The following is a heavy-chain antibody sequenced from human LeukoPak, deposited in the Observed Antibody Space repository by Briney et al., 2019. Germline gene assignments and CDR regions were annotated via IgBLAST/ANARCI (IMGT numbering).Heavy chain of an antibody. CDR1: GYTFTGYY. CDR2: INPNSGCT. V-gene: IGHV1-2*06. D-gene: IGHD3/OR15-3a*01. J-gene: IGHJ5*02. CDR3: ARVGVDLWSDP. Sequence: ASVKVSCKASGYTFTGYYIHWLRQAPGQGLEWMGRINPNSGCTNYAQKFQGRVTMTRDTSISTAYMELSRLKSDDTAVYYCARVGVDLWSDPWGQGTLVTVSS.